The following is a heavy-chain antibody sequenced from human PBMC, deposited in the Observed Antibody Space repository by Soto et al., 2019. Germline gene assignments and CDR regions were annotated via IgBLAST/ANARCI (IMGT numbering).Heavy chain of an antibody. J-gene: IGHJ6*02. Sequence: PSETLSLTCAVYGGSFSGYYWSWIRQPPGKGLEWIGEINHSGSTNYNPSLKSRVTISVDTSKNQFSLKLSSVTAADTAVYYCARGIKVLRFLEWLPNYGMDVWGQGTTLTVSS. CDR3: ARGIKVLRFLEWLPNYGMDV. V-gene: IGHV4-34*01. D-gene: IGHD3-3*01. CDR2: INHSGST. CDR1: GGSFSGYY.